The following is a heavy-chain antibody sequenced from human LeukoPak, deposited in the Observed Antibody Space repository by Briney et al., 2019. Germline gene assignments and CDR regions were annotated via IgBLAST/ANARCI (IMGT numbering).Heavy chain of an antibody. V-gene: IGHV3-30*02. CDR2: IRYDGSNK. CDR3: ANSGGDYGEYYFDY. D-gene: IGHD4-17*01. J-gene: IGHJ4*02. Sequence: GGSLRLSCAASGFTFSSYGMHWVRQAPGKGLEWVAFIRYDGSNKYYADSVKGRFTISRDNSKNTPYLQMNSLRAEDTAVYYCANSGGDYGEYYFDYWGQGTLVTVSS. CDR1: GFTFSSYG.